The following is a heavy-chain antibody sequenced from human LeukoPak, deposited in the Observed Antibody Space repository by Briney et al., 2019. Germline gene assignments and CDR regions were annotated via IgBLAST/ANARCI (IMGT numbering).Heavy chain of an antibody. J-gene: IGHJ4*02. D-gene: IGHD1-26*01. Sequence: SVKVSCKASGGTFSSYAISWVRQAPGQGLEWMGGIIPIFGTANYAQKFQGRVTITADESTSIAYMELSSLRSEDTAVYYCARDSGSYSTPFDYWGQGTLVTVSS. V-gene: IGHV1-69*01. CDR3: ARDSGSYSTPFDY. CDR2: IIPIFGTA. CDR1: GGTFSSYA.